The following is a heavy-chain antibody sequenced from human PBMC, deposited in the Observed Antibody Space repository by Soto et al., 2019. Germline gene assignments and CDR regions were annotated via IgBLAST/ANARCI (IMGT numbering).Heavy chain of an antibody. D-gene: IGHD2-15*01. CDR2: IYYSGST. J-gene: IGHJ5*02. CDR1: GGSISSSSYY. V-gene: IGHV4-39*01. Sequence: PSETLSLTCTVSGGSISSSSYYWGWIRQPPGKGLEWIGSIYYSGSTYYNPSLKSRVTISVDTSKNQFSLKLSPVTAADTAVYYCARHRLVVVAARAGWFDPWGQGTLVTVSS. CDR3: ARHRLVVVAARAGWFDP.